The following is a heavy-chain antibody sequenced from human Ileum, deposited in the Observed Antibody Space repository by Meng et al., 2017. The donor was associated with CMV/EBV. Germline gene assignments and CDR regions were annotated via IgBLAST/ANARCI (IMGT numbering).Heavy chain of an antibody. CDR3: VHRSYSGQDDY. Sequence: TTLNVSAPTPAQPTQTLTPTSPFSGFSFSHSKAGVGWIRPPPGKALELLALIYWDDDTRYNPSLKTRLTITKDTSKNQVILTMTKMDPADTATYFCVHRSYSGQDDYWGQGALVTVSS. J-gene: IGHJ4*02. CDR2: IYWDDDT. CDR1: GFSFSHSKAG. V-gene: IGHV2-5*02. D-gene: IGHD5-12*01.